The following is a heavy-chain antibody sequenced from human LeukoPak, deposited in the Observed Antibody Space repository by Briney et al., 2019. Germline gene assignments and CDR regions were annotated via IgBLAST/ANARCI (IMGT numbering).Heavy chain of an antibody. CDR3: AKDKGAPYYFDY. CDR1: GFTFSSYG. Sequence: GGSLRLSCAASGFTFSSYGMHWVRRAPGKGLEWVAFIRYDGSNKYYADSVKGRFTISRDNSKNTLYLQMNSLRAEDTAVYYCAKDKGAPYYFDYWGQGTLVTVSS. CDR2: IRYDGSNK. V-gene: IGHV3-30*02. J-gene: IGHJ4*02. D-gene: IGHD1-26*01.